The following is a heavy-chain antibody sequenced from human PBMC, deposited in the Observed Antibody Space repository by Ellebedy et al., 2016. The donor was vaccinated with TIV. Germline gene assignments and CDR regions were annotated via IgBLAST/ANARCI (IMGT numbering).Heavy chain of an antibody. CDR3: ARELNGGYNN. V-gene: IGHV4-59*01. Sequence: GSLRLSXTVSGGSISSYYWSWIRQPPGKGLEWIGYIYYSGSTNYNPSLKSRVTISVDTSKNQFSLKLSSVTAADTAVYYCARELNGGYNNWGQGTLVTVSS. J-gene: IGHJ4*02. CDR2: IYYSGST. D-gene: IGHD5-24*01. CDR1: GGSISSYY.